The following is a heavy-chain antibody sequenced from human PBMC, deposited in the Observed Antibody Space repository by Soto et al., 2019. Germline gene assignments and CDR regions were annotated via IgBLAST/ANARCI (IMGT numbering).Heavy chain of an antibody. CDR3: ARESMVTNLPWFGESDN. J-gene: IGHJ4*02. V-gene: IGHV3-48*02. Sequence: GSLRLSCAASGFTFSSYSMNWVRQAPGKGLEWVSYISSSSSTIYYADSVKGRFTISRDNAKNSLYLQMNSLRDEDTAVYYCARESMVTNLPWFGESDNWGQGTLVTVSS. D-gene: IGHD3-10*01. CDR2: ISSSSSTI. CDR1: GFTFSSYS.